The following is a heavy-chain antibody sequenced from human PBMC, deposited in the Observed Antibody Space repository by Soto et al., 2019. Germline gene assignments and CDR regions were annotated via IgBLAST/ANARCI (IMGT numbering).Heavy chain of an antibody. CDR2: ISGSGGST. J-gene: IGHJ6*02. Sequence: GGSLRLSCAASGFTFSSYAMSWVRQAPGKGLEWVSAISGSGGSTYYADSVKGRFTISRDNSKNTLYLQMNSLRAEDTAVYYCAEAGRDIVLMVYPGMDVWGQGTTVTVSS. V-gene: IGHV3-23*01. D-gene: IGHD2-8*01. CDR1: GFTFSSYA. CDR3: AEAGRDIVLMVYPGMDV.